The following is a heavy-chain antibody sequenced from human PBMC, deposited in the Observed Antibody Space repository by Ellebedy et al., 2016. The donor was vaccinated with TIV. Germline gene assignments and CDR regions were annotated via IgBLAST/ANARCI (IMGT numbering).Heavy chain of an antibody. CDR3: ATYGDWGYGYFDL. J-gene: IGHJ2*01. D-gene: IGHD4-17*01. CDR2: IKQDGSEK. V-gene: IGHV3-7*01. Sequence: GESLKISXAASGFTFSSYWMSWVRQAPGKGLEWVANIKQDGSEKYYVDSVKGRFTISRDNAKNSLYLQMNSLRAEDTAVYYCATYGDWGYGYFDLWGRGTLVTVSS. CDR1: GFTFSSYW.